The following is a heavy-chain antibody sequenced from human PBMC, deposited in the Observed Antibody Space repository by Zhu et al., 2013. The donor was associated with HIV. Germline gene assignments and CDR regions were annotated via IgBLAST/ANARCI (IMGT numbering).Heavy chain of an antibody. Sequence: QVQLVQSGAEVKKPGASVKVSCKASGYTFTGYFMHWVRQAPRQGLEWMGWFSPYGGATNYAQKFQGRVSMTGDTTIHTAYMQLNRLVYDDTAVYYCARDERALDVWGQGTMVTVSS. J-gene: IGHJ3*01. CDR1: GYTFTGYF. V-gene: IGHV1-2*02. CDR2: FSPYGGAT. D-gene: IGHD6-25*01. CDR3: ARDERALDV.